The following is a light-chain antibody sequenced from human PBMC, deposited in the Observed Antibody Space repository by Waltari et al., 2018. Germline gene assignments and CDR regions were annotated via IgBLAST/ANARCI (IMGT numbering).Light chain of an antibody. CDR3: QQYNRWPPIT. J-gene: IGKJ5*01. CDR1: QSIYDN. CDR2: RAS. Sequence: EVVMTQSPATLSVSLWERALLSCRASQSIYDNLAWYQHKPGQAPRLLIYRASTRATGIPARFSGRGSGTEFTLTISSLQSEDSAIYYCQQYNRWPPITFGQGTRLEIK. V-gene: IGKV3-15*01.